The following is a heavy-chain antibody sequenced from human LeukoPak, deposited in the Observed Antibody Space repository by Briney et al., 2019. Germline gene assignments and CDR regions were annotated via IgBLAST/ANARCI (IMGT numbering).Heavy chain of an antibody. CDR2: IIPILGIA. CDR3: AREWAGIFGSS. Sequence: ASVKVSCKASGGTFSSYAISWVRQAPGQGLEWMGRIIPILGIANYAQKFRGRVTMTRDTSTSTVYMKLSSLRSEDTAMYYCAREWAGIFGSSWGQGTLVTVSS. J-gene: IGHJ5*02. V-gene: IGHV1-69*04. CDR1: GGTFSSYA. D-gene: IGHD2/OR15-2a*01.